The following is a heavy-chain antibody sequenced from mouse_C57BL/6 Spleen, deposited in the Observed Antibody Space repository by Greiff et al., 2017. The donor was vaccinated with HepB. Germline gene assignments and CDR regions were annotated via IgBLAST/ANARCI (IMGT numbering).Heavy chain of an antibody. Sequence: VKLMESGPELVKPGASVKISCKASGYAFSSSWMNWVKQRPGKGLEWIGRIYPGDGDTNYNGKFKGKATLTADKSSSTAYMQLSSLTSEDSAVYFCAKDYYGSSPYYYAMDYWGQGTSVTVSS. D-gene: IGHD1-1*01. V-gene: IGHV1-82*01. CDR2: IYPGDGDT. J-gene: IGHJ4*01. CDR3: AKDYYGSSPYYYAMDY. CDR1: GYAFSSSW.